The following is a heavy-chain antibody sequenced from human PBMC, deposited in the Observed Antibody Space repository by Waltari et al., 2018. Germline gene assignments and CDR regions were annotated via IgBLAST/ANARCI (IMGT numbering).Heavy chain of an antibody. CDR2: IYTSGST. CDR3: ARGYPYCSGGSCARWYFDL. D-gene: IGHD2-15*01. Sequence: QVQLQESGPGLVKPSETLSLTCTVSGGSISSYYWRWIRQPAGKGLEWIGRIYTSGSTNYNPSLKSRVTMSVDTSKNQFSLKLSSVTAADTAVYYCARGYPYCSGGSCARWYFDLWGRGTLVTVSS. CDR1: GGSISSYY. V-gene: IGHV4-4*07. J-gene: IGHJ2*01.